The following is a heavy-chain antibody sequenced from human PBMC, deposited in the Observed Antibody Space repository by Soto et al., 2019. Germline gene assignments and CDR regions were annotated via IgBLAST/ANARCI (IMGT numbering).Heavy chain of an antibody. CDR2: ITDTGGDT. V-gene: IGHV3-23*01. Sequence: GGPLSPSFVALEITFGSRALSGVGKAQGGGLEWVSTITDTGGDTKYADSVRGRFTISRDNSKNTLYLQMSSLRVEDSAVYYCARGSTDAYPGSRIFLFWGRGTLVTVSS. CDR1: EITFGSRA. CDR3: ARGSTDAYPGSRIFLF. D-gene: IGHD3-10*01. J-gene: IGHJ4*02.